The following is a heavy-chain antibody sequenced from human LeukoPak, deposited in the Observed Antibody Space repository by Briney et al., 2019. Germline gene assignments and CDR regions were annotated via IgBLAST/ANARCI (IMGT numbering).Heavy chain of an antibody. CDR2: INHSGST. D-gene: IGHD2-2*01. CDR1: GGSFRGYY. CDR3: AREEGYCSSTSCSYGMDV. J-gene: IGHJ6*02. Sequence: SETLSLTCAVYGGSFRGYYWSWIRQPPGKGLEWIGEINHSGSTNYNPSLKSRVTISVDTSKNQFSLKLSSVTAADTAVYYCAREEGYCSSTSCSYGMDVWGQGTTVTVSS. V-gene: IGHV4-34*01.